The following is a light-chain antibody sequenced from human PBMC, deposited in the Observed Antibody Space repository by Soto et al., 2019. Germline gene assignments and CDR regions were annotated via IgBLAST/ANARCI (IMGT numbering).Light chain of an antibody. CDR2: DAS. CDR1: QSVSSF. CDR3: QQRSALPPYT. J-gene: IGKJ2*01. V-gene: IGKV3-11*01. Sequence: EIVLTQSPATVSLSPGETATLSCRASQSVSSFLAWYQKKPGQSPRLLIYDASTRATGIPARFSGSGSGTDFTLTISGLEPEDFAVYYCQQRSALPPYTVGQGTKLEIK.